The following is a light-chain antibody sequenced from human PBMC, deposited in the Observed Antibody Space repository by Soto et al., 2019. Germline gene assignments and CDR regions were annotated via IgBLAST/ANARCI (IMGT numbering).Light chain of an antibody. CDR1: KLGDKY. CDR2: QDS. Sequence: SYELTQPPSVSVSPGQTASITCSGDKLGDKYACWYQQKPGQSPVLVIYQDSKRPSGIPERFSGSNSGNTATLTISGTQAMDEADYYCQAWDSSTRYVFGPGTKLTVL. J-gene: IGLJ1*01. CDR3: QAWDSSTRYV. V-gene: IGLV3-1*01.